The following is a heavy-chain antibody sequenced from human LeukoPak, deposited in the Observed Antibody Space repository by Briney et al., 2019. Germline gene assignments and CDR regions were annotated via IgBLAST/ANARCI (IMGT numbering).Heavy chain of an antibody. D-gene: IGHD6-19*01. V-gene: IGHV4-4*02. CDR1: GGSISSSNW. CDR3: ASTAVAGTSGY. CDR2: IYHSGST. Sequence: NASETQSLTCAVSGGSISSSNWWSWVRQPPGKGLEWIGEIYHSGSTNYNPSLKSRVTISVDKSNNQFSLKLSSVTAADTAVYYCASTAVAGTSGYWGQGTLVTVSS. J-gene: IGHJ4*02.